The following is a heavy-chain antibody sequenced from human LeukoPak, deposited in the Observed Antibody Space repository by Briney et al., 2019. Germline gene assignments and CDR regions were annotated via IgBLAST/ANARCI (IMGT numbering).Heavy chain of an antibody. CDR3: ARDMIEYSSYYYYMDV. CDR2: IYYSGST. Sequence: SETLSLTCTVSGGSISNNLWSWLRQPPGKGLESIGYIYYSGSTNYNPSLKSRVTISVDTSKNQFSLNLNSVTAADTAVYYCARDMIEYSSYYYYMDVWGKGTTVTVSS. V-gene: IGHV4-59*01. D-gene: IGHD6-6*01. CDR1: GGSISNNL. J-gene: IGHJ6*03.